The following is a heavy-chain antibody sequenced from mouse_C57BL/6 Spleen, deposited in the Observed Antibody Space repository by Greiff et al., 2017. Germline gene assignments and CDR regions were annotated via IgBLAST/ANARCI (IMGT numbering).Heavy chain of an antibody. J-gene: IGHJ1*03. CDR1: GFTFSDYY. CDR2: INYDGSST. CDR3: ARTYYYGSSYEGYFDV. D-gene: IGHD1-1*01. Sequence: EVKVVESEGGLVQPGSSMKLSCTASGFTFSDYYMAWVRQVPEKGLEWVANINYDGSSTYYLDSLKSRFIISRDNAKNILYLQMSSLKSEDTATYYCARTYYYGSSYEGYFDVWGTGTTVTVSS. V-gene: IGHV5-16*01.